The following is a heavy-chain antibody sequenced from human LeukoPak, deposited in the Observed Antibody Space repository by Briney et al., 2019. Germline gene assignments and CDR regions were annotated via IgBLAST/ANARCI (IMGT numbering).Heavy chain of an antibody. CDR1: GFIYSNYG. Sequence: GGSLRLSCAASGFIYSNYGMSWVRQAPGKGLEWVSYISGGGSYIDYADSVKGRFTISGDNAKNSLYLQMNSLRAEDTAVYYCARGHSSGYYPKYWGQGTLVTVSS. CDR2: ISGGGSYI. J-gene: IGHJ4*02. CDR3: ARGHSSGYYPKY. V-gene: IGHV3-21*05. D-gene: IGHD3-22*01.